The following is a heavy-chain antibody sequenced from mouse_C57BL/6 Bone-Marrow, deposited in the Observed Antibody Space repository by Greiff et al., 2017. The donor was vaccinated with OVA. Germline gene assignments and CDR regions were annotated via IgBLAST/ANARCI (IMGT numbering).Heavy chain of an antibody. Sequence: QVQLQQSGAELVKPGASVKLSCKASGYTFTSYWMQWVKQRPGQGLEWIGEIDPSDSYTNYNQKFKGKATLTVDTSSSTAYMQLSSLTSEDSAVYYCARMYYGSRLPLYFNVWGTGTTVTVSS. CDR2: IDPSDSYT. CDR3: ARMYYGSRLPLYFNV. V-gene: IGHV1-50*01. CDR1: GYTFTSYW. J-gene: IGHJ1*03. D-gene: IGHD1-1*01.